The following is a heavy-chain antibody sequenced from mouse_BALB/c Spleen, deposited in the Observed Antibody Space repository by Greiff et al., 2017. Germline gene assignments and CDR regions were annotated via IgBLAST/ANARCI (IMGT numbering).Heavy chain of an antibody. CDR2: ISSGSSTI. J-gene: IGHJ4*01. CDR1: GFTFSSFG. V-gene: IGHV5-17*02. Sequence: EVKLEESGGGLVQPGGSRKLSCAASGFTFSSFGMHWVRQAPEKGLEWVAYISSGSSTIYYADTVKGRFTISRDNPKNTLFLQMTSLRSEDTAMYYCARRDRYYAMDYWGQGTSVTVSS. CDR3: ARRDRYYAMDY. D-gene: IGHD2-14*01.